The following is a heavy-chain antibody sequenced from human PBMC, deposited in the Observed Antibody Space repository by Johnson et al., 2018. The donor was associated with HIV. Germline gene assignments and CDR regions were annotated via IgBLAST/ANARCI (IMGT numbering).Heavy chain of an antibody. CDR1: GFTFRNYA. CDR2: ISGSGGST. Sequence: VQLVESGGGLVQPGGSLRLSCAASGFTFRNYALTWVRQAPGKGLDWVSSISGSGGSTHYADSVKGRFTISRDNSKSTLYLQMNSLRAEDTAVYYCVGGSPDDAFDIWGQGTMVTVSS. D-gene: IGHD3-16*01. V-gene: IGHV3-23*04. J-gene: IGHJ3*02. CDR3: VGGSPDDAFDI.